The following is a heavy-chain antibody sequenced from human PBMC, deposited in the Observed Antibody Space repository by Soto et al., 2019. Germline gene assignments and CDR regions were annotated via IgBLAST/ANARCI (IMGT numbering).Heavy chain of an antibody. Sequence: ASVKVSCKASGYTFTSYGISWVRQAPGQGLEWMGWISAYNGNTNYAQKLQGRVTMTTDTSTSTAYMELRSLRSDDTAVYYCARPYCSGGSCYWEGIKYYFDYWGQGTLVTVSS. V-gene: IGHV1-18*01. D-gene: IGHD2-15*01. CDR1: GYTFTSYG. J-gene: IGHJ4*02. CDR2: ISAYNGNT. CDR3: ARPYCSGGSCYWEGIKYYFDY.